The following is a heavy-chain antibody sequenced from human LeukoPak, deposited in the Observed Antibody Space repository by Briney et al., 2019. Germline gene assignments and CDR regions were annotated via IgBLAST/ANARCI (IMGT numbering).Heavy chain of an antibody. Sequence: GESLKISCKGSAYSFISYWIDCVRQMPGKGLEGMGIIYPGYSDTRYCPSFQGQVTIAADKSISTAYLRWSSLKASDTAMYYCARRLDDGFDIWGQGTMVTVSS. J-gene: IGHJ3*02. CDR1: AYSFISYW. D-gene: IGHD6-19*01. V-gene: IGHV5-51*01. CDR3: ARRLDDGFDI. CDR2: IYPGYSDT.